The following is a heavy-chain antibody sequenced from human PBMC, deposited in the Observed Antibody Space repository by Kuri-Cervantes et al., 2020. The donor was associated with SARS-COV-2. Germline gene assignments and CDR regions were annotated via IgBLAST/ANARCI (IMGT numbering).Heavy chain of an antibody. V-gene: IGHV3-30*02. J-gene: IGHJ4*02. D-gene: IGHD3-22*01. Sequence: GESLKISCAASGFTFSDYYMSWIRRAPGKGLEWVTFIRYDGSNQYYGDSVKGRFTISRDSSKNTLYLQMNSLRAEDTAVYYCAKAGPYYYDSSGYPIDYWGQGTLVTVSS. CDR3: AKAGPYYYDSSGYPIDY. CDR2: IRYDGSNQ. CDR1: GFTFSDYY.